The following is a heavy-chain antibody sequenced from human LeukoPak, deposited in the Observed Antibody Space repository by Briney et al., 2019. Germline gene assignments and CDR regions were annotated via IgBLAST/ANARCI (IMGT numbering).Heavy chain of an antibody. CDR1: GFTFDDYA. D-gene: IGHD3-9*01. Sequence: PGGSLRLSCAASGFTFDDYAMHWVRQAPGKGLEWVSGISWNSGSIGYADSVKGRFTISRDNAKNSLYLQMNSLRAEDTALYYCAKEIKTGYYERGFDYWGQGTLVTVSS. CDR3: AKEIKTGYYERGFDY. CDR2: ISWNSGSI. J-gene: IGHJ4*02. V-gene: IGHV3-9*01.